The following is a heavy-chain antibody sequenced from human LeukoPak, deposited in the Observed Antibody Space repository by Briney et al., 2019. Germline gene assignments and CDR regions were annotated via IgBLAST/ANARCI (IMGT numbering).Heavy chain of an antibody. J-gene: IGHJ6*04. D-gene: IGHD5-18*01. V-gene: IGHV3-21*01. Sequence: GGSLRLSCAASGLTFSSYSMNWVRQAPGKGLEWVSSISSSSSYIYYADSVKGRFTISRDNAKNSLYLQMNSLRAEDTAVYYCARDRVSYGFDYYYGMDVWGKGTTVTVSS. CDR1: GLTFSSYS. CDR3: ARDRVSYGFDYYYGMDV. CDR2: ISSSSSYI.